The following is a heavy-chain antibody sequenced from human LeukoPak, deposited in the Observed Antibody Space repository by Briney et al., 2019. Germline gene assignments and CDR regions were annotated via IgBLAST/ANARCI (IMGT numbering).Heavy chain of an antibody. CDR3: ASRTVRRGEGDY. V-gene: IGHV4-30-2*01. CDR1: GGSLSSGGYY. CDR2: IYHSGST. D-gene: IGHD2-21*01. J-gene: IGHJ4*02. Sequence: SQTLSLTCTVSGGSLSSGGYYWSWIRQPPGKGLEWIGYIYHSGSTYYNPSLKSRVTISVDRSKNQFSLKLSSVTAADTAVYYCASRTVRRGEGDYWGQGTLVTVSS.